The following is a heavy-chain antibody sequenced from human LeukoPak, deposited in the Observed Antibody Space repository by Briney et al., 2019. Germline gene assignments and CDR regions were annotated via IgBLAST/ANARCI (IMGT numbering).Heavy chain of an antibody. V-gene: IGHV5-10-1*01. CDR2: IDPSDSYT. J-gene: IGHJ3*02. D-gene: IGHD3-10*01. CDR1: GSIFTSYW. CDR3: AIHYYGSGGFDAFDI. Sequence: NPGESLKISCKGSGSIFTSYWISWVRQLPGKGLEWMGRIDPSDSYTNYSPSFQGHVTISADKSISTAYLQWSSLKASDTAMYYCAIHYYGSGGFDAFDIWGQGTMVTVSS.